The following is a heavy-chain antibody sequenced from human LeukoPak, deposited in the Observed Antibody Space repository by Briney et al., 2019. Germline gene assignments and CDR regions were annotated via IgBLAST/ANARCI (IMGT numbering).Heavy chain of an antibody. D-gene: IGHD5-18*01. V-gene: IGHV4-34*01. Sequence: SETLSLTCAVCGGSFSGYCWSWIRQPPGKGLEWIGEINHSGSTNYNPSLKSRVTISVDTSKNQFSLKLSSVTAADTAVYYCARGFPQGPYTFDYWGQGTLVTVSS. CDR3: ARGFPQGPYTFDY. CDR1: GGSFSGYC. CDR2: INHSGST. J-gene: IGHJ4*02.